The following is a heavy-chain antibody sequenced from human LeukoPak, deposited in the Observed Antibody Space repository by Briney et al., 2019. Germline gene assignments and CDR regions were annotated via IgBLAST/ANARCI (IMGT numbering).Heavy chain of an antibody. Sequence: SETLSPTCTVSGASINSHYWSFVRQPPGKGLEWIGYISYSGSTNYNPSLKSRVTISVDTSKNQFSLKLSSVTAADTAVYYCARLFYYDSSGYWEYFDYWGQGTLVTVSS. D-gene: IGHD3-22*01. V-gene: IGHV4-59*11. CDR2: ISYSGST. CDR1: GASINSHY. J-gene: IGHJ4*02. CDR3: ARLFYYDSSGYWEYFDY.